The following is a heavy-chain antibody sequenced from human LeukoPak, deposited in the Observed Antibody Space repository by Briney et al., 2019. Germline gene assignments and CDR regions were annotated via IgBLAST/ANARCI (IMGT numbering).Heavy chain of an antibody. V-gene: IGHV3-23*01. CDR1: GFTVSSYS. CDR2: TSDRGDYT. CDR3: AKKAQYDGHYPLDY. Sequence: PGGSLRLSCAASGFTVSSYSMRWVRQDPGKGLEWVSGTSDRGDYTYYADSVKGRFTISRDTSKNTLYLQMNSLRAEDTALYFCAKKAQYDGHYPLDYWGQGTLVTVSS. D-gene: IGHD4/OR15-4a*01. J-gene: IGHJ4*02.